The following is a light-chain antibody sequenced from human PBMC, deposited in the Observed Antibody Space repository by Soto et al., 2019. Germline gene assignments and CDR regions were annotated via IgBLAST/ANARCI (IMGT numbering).Light chain of an antibody. CDR3: GTWDSGLNIGL. CDR2: DNN. J-gene: IGLJ2*01. CDR1: SADIGNHY. Sequence: QSLRTQPPSGSASPGQKGTISCFGTSADIGNHYVSWYQHLPGTAPKLIIYDNNKRPSGIPDRFSASKSGTSATLDITGLQTGDEADYYCGTWDSGLNIGLFGGGTKVTVL. V-gene: IGLV1-51*01.